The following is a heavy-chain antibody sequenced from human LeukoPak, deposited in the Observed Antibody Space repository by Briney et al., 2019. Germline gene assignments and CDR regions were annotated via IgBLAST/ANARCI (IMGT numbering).Heavy chain of an antibody. J-gene: IGHJ2*01. CDR2: ISQSGNS. Sequence: PSQTLSLTCKVSGDSLSSSTCNWSWIRQPPGKGLEWIGYISQSGNSYFTPSLKSRATISVDRSKNQFSLTLTSVTAADTAVYYCARKVPGTLDLWGRGTLVTVSS. CDR3: ARKVPGTLDL. V-gene: IGHV4-30-2*01. CDR1: GDSLSSSTCN. D-gene: IGHD3-10*01.